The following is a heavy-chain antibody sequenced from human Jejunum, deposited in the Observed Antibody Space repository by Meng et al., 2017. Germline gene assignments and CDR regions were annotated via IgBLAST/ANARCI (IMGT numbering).Heavy chain of an antibody. Sequence: QVVASGESLVRPGCSLKLSCAASEFTFSSYSMGWVRQAPGKGLEWVSTFTGTTTTTYYADSVKGRFTISRDNSKNTLYLQMNSLRAEDTAVYYCARLTSLWGQGTLVTVSS. J-gene: IGHJ4*02. V-gene: IGHV3-23*04. CDR3: ARLTSL. D-gene: IGHD3-16*01. CDR2: FTGTTTTT. CDR1: EFTFSSYS.